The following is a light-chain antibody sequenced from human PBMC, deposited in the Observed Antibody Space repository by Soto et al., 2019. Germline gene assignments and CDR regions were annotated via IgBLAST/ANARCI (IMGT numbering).Light chain of an antibody. CDR3: SSYAGNNKLV. V-gene: IGLV2-11*01. CDR2: DVT. CDR1: ISDVAGYNY. J-gene: IGLJ2*01. Sequence: QSALTQPRSVSGSPGQSVSISCTGTISDVAGYNYVSWYQHHPGKAPKLLISDVTKRPSWVTDRFSGSKSGNTASLNISDLQAEDEADYYCSSYAGNNKLVFGGGTKVTVL.